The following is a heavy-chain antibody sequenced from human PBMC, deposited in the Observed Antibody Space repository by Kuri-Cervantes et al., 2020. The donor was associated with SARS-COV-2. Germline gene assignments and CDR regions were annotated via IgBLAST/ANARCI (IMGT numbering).Heavy chain of an antibody. CDR3: ARAHMTTVTPFDY. D-gene: IGHD4-17*01. J-gene: IGHJ4*02. CDR1: GGTFSSYT. V-gene: IGHV1-69*02. Sequence: SVKVSCKASGGTFSSYTISWVRQAPGQGLEWMGRIIPILGIANYAQKFQGRVTMTRDTSTSTVYMELSSLRSEDTAVYYCARAHMTTVTPFDYWGQGTLVTVSS. CDR2: IIPILGIA.